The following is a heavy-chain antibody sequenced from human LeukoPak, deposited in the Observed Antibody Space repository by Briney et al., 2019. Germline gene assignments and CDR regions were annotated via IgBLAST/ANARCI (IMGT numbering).Heavy chain of an antibody. Sequence: SETLSLTCAVYGGSFSGYYWSCFRQPPGKGLEWIGEINHSGSTNYNPSLKSRVTISLDTSKNQFSLKLISVTAGDTAVYYCGRGPTYSYGNYYYYYYMEFWGRGTRVTVSS. D-gene: IGHD5-18*01. CDR3: GRGPTYSYGNYYYYYYMEF. J-gene: IGHJ6*03. CDR1: GGSFSGYY. CDR2: INHSGST. V-gene: IGHV4-34*01.